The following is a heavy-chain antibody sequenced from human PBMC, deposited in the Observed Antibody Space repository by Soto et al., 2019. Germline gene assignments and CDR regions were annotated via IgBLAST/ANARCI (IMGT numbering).Heavy chain of an antibody. J-gene: IGHJ5*02. CDR3: ARVGYNNNGHMDWLVP. CDR1: GGTLSNYG. D-gene: IGHD1-20*01. V-gene: IGHV1-69*01. Sequence: QGQLVQSGAEVKKPGSSVKVSCKASGGTLSNYGFSWVRQAPGQGREWMGAFIPIFETAKYAQKFQGRVTITADESTSTVYMELSSLRYEATAVSHCARVGYNNNGHMDWLVPWGQGTLVTVSS. CDR2: FIPIFETA.